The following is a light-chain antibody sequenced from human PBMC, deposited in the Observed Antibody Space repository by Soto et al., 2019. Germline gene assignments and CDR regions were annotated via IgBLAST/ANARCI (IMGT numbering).Light chain of an antibody. CDR1: QSVSSN. J-gene: IGKJ1*01. CDR2: GAS. V-gene: IGKV3-15*01. Sequence: DIGMTQSPATLSVSPGERASLSCRASQSVSSNLAWYQQKPGQAPRLLIYGASTRATGIPARFSGSGSGTHFTLTINRVEPEDFAVYFCQQYAGSPRTFGQGTKVDIK. CDR3: QQYAGSPRT.